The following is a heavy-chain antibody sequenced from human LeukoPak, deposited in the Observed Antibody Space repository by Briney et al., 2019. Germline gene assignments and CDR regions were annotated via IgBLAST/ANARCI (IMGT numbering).Heavy chain of an antibody. CDR3: ARGLAAAGVYFDY. V-gene: IGHV3-66*01. CDR2: IYSGGST. J-gene: IGHJ4*02. CDR1: GFTVSSNY. Sequence: PGGSLRLFCAASGFTVSSNYMSWVRQAPGKGLEWVSVIYSGGSTYYADSVKSRFTISRDNSKNTLYLQMNSLRAEDTAVYYCARGLAAAGVYFDYWGQGTLVTVSS. D-gene: IGHD6-13*01.